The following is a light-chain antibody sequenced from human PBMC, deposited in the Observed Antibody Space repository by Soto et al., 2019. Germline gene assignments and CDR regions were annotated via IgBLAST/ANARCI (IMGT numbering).Light chain of an antibody. J-gene: IGLJ1*01. CDR2: EAI. CDR3: SSYAGNDNYV. CDR1: SSDVGKYNL. V-gene: IGLV2-23*01. Sequence: QSALTQPASVSGSPGQSIIISCTGSSSDVGKYNLVSWYQQHPGKAPKFMIYEAIKRPPGVSNRFSGSKSGNTASLTISGLQAEDEADYYCSSYAGNDNYVLGNGTKVTV.